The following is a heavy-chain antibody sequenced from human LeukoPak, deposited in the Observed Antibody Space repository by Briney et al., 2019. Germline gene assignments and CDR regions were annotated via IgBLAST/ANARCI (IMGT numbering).Heavy chain of an antibody. V-gene: IGHV4-59*01. Sequence: SETQSLTWTVSGGSISSYYWSWIRQPPGKGLEWIGYIYYSGSTNYNPSLKSRVTISVDTSKNQFSLKLSSVTAADTAVYYCARVAYSSSSPYYYYYGMDVWGQGTTVTVSS. CDR2: IYYSGST. CDR1: GGSISSYY. CDR3: ARVAYSSSSPYYYYYGMDV. D-gene: IGHD6-6*01. J-gene: IGHJ6*02.